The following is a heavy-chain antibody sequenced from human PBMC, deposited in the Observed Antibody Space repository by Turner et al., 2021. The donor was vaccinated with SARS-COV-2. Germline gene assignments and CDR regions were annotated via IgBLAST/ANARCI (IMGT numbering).Heavy chain of an antibody. J-gene: IGHJ4*02. CDR3: ARGDDSRKSGLL. CDR2: IHPSGST. CDR1: GGSFSGYY. V-gene: IGHV4-34*01. Sequence: QVHLQQWGAGLLKPSETLSLTCAVYGGSFSGYYWTWIRQPPGKGLEWIGEIHPSGSTYYNPSLKSRVTISHDTSKSQFSLNLSSVTAADTAVYHCARGDDSRKSGLLWGQGTLVTVSS. D-gene: IGHD2-21*02.